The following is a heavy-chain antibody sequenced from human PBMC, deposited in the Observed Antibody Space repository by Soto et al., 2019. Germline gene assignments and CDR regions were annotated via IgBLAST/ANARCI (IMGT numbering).Heavy chain of an antibody. D-gene: IGHD1-26*01. CDR2: TYYRSKWYN. CDR3: ARGGYSPNNYYYYYYYMDV. J-gene: IGHJ6*03. V-gene: IGHV6-1*01. CDR1: GDSVFSNSAA. Sequence: SQTLSLTCAISGDSVFSNSAAWNWIRQSPSRGLEWLGRTYYRSKWYNDYAVSVKSRITINPDTSKNQFSLQLNSVTPEDTAVYYCARGGYSPNNYYYYYYYMDVWGKGTTVTVSS.